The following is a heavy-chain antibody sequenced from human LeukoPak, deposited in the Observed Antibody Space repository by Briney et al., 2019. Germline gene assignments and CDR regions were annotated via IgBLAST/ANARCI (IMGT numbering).Heavy chain of an antibody. CDR1: GVAISGYW. D-gene: IGHD3-3*02. J-gene: IGHJ4*02. CDR2: IKQDGSER. Sequence: GGSLRLSCATSGVAISGYWMSWVRQAPGKGLEWVANIKQDGSERYYVDSVKGRFTISRDNAKNSVSLQMNSLRAEDTAVYYCAKTLGYWGQGTLVTVSS. V-gene: IGHV3-7*01. CDR3: AKTLGY.